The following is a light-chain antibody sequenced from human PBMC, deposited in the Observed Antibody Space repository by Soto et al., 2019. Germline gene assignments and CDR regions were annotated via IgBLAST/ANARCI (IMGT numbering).Light chain of an antibody. J-gene: IGKJ5*01. CDR3: QQYIRSPLS. V-gene: IGKV3-15*01. CDR2: DAS. Sequence: SPATRSLSKREGVTLSCMAAQDVTNSVAWYQQKSGQAPRLLIYDASARASGVSARFSGSGSGTDFTLTISGLQAEDFAVYFCQQYIRSPLSFGQGTRLEIK. CDR1: QDVTNS.